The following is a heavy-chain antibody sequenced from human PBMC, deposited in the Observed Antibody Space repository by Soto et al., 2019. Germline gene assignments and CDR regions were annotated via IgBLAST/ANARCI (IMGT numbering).Heavy chain of an antibody. D-gene: IGHD1-26*01. CDR3: ARDYYPRFDY. Sequence: PGGSLRLSCAATDVTFTNAWMNWVRQAPGKGLEWVGRIKSKKDGGTADSAASVKGRFTISRDDSRNTVYLEMNNLKIEDTAMYYCARDYYPRFDYWGPGTLVTVS. CDR2: IKSKKDGGTA. J-gene: IGHJ4*02. V-gene: IGHV3-15*07. CDR1: DVTFTNAW.